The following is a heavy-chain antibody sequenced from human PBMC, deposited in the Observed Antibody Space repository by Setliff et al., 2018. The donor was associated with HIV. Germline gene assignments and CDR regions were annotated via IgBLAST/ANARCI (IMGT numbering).Heavy chain of an antibody. J-gene: IGHJ6*03. CDR3: AKTTPQPHYYYVDA. CDR2: ISASNGNT. Sequence: ASVKVSCKASGYIFSTYGISWVRQAPGQGLEWMGWISASNGNTHYAQKVQGRVTLTTDTSTNTAYMELRSLRSDDAAVYYCAKTTPQPHYYYVDAWGKGTTVTV. V-gene: IGHV1-18*01. CDR1: GYIFSTYG. D-gene: IGHD4-17*01.